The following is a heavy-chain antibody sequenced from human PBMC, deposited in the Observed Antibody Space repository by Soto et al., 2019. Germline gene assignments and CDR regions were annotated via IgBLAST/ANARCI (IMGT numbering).Heavy chain of an antibody. D-gene: IGHD5-12*01. Sequence: GSRRLSCLASGISLGDFAITWFRQAPGKGLEWVGFITSKKYGGTPQYAASVKGRFSISRDDSKSIAYLQMNNLKTDDTAVYYCSRIHPERYSAYDFPMDVWGQGTTVTVSS. CDR3: SRIHPERYSAYDFPMDV. J-gene: IGHJ6*02. V-gene: IGHV3-49*03. CDR1: GISLGDFA. CDR2: ITSKKYGGTP.